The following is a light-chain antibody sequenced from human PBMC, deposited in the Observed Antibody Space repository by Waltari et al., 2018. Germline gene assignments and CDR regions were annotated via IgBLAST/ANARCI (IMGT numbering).Light chain of an antibody. CDR3: CSHAGSTIYVV. CDR2: EAK. V-gene: IGLV2-23*01. J-gene: IGLJ2*01. CDR1: SSDVGSYNL. Sequence: QSAMTQLASVSGSPGQSITISCTGTSSDVGSYNLGSWYQHHPGKAPKLIIFEAKKRPSGVSDRFSGSKSGNTASLTISGLQAEDEADYYCCSHAGSTIYVVFGGGTKLTVL.